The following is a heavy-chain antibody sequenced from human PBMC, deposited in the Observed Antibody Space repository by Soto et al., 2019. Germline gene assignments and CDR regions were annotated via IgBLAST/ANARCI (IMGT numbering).Heavy chain of an antibody. V-gene: IGHV4-34*01. CDR3: ATYDVGTIIQDY. J-gene: IGHJ4*02. Sequence: SETLSLTCAIYGGSFRTHSKSWVRQPPGKGLARIGEIHRDGSTNYNPSLKSRVTMSADTSKNQFSLELTSLTAAETAVYYCATYDVGTIIQDYWAQGTLVTVSS. D-gene: IGHD2-21*02. CDR1: GGSFRTHS. CDR2: IHRDGST.